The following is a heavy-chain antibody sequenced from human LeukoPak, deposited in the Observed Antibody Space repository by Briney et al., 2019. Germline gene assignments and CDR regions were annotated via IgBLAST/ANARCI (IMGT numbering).Heavy chain of an antibody. CDR1: GYTLTELS. D-gene: IGHD3-9*01. CDR3: ASHYDILTGYYNVDAFDI. V-gene: IGHV1-69*05. CDR2: IIPIFGTA. J-gene: IGHJ3*02. Sequence: SVKVSCKVSGYTLTELSMHWVRQAPGQGLEWMGRIIPIFGTANYAQKFQGRVTITTDESTSTAYMELSSLRSEDTAVYYCASHYDILTGYYNVDAFDIWGQGTMVTVSS.